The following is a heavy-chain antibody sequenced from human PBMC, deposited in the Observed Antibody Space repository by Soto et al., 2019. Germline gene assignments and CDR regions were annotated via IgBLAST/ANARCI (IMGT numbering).Heavy chain of an antibody. CDR1: GFTFSSYG. V-gene: IGHV3-30*18. D-gene: IGHD6-6*01. J-gene: IGHJ4*02. CDR2: ISYDGSNK. CDR3: AKGLGVLFDY. Sequence: VGSLRLSCAASGFTFSSYGMHWVRQAPGKGLEWVAVISYDGSNKYYADSVKGRFTISRDNSKNTLYLQMNSLRAEDTAVYYCAKGLGVLFDYWGQGTLVTVSS.